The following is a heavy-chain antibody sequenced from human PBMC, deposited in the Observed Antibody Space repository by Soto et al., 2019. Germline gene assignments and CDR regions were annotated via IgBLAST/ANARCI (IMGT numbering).Heavy chain of an antibody. CDR3: ARELDSSGYFDY. D-gene: IGHD3-22*01. CDR2: IYYSGST. CDR1: GGSISSYY. J-gene: IGHJ4*02. V-gene: IGHV4-59*01. Sequence: PSETLSLTCTVSGGSISSYYWSWIRQPPGKGLEWIGYIYYSGSTNYNPSLKSRVTISVDTSKNQFSLKLSSVTAADTAVYYCARELDSSGYFDYWGQGTLVTVSS.